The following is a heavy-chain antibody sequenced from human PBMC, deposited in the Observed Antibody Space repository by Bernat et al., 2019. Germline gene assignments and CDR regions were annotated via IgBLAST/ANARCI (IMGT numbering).Heavy chain of an antibody. CDR1: GFPFSSYV. D-gene: IGHD3-10*01. Sequence: EVQLLESGGGLVQPGGSLRLSCAVSGFPFSSYVMSWVRQAPGKGLEWVSVISGSGGSTYYADSVKGRFTISRDNSKNTLYLQMNSLRAEDTAVYYCAKDGVPPYGSENPWGQGTLVTVSS. CDR3: AKDGVPPYGSENP. CDR2: ISGSGGST. J-gene: IGHJ5*02. V-gene: IGHV3-23*01.